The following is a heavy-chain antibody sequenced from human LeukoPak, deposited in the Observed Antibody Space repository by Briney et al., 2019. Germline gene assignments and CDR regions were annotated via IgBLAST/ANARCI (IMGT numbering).Heavy chain of an antibody. CDR2: IKEDGNEK. CDR1: GFTFSSYQ. Sequence: GRSLRLSCAPSGFTFSSYQMSWVRQAPGKGLERVYNIKEDGNEKYYMDSVKGRFTISRDNAKNSLYLQMNSLRAEDTAVYYCARGGETKLTYWGQGTLVTVSS. D-gene: IGHD4-11*01. CDR3: ARGGETKLTY. V-gene: IGHV3-7*01. J-gene: IGHJ4*02.